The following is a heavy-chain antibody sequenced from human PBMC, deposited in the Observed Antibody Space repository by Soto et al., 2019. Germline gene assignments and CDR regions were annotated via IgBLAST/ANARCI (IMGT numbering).Heavy chain of an antibody. CDR2: IYYSGST. D-gene: IGHD3-22*01. V-gene: IGHV4-31*03. J-gene: IGHJ3*02. Sequence: QVQLQESGPGLVKPSQTLSLTCTVSGGSISSGGYYWSWIRQHPGKGLEWIGYIYYSGSTYYNPSLNSRVTISVDTSKNQFSLKLSSVTAADTAVYYCARDPIYYYDSSGYYWGDAFDIWGQGTMVTVSS. CDR3: ARDPIYYYDSSGYYWGDAFDI. CDR1: GGSISSGGYY.